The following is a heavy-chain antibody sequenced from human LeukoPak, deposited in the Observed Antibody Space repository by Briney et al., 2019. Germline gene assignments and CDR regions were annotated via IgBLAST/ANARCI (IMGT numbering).Heavy chain of an antibody. J-gene: IGHJ4*02. Sequence: ASVKVSCKVSGYTLTELSMHWVRQAPGKGLERMGGFDPEDGETIYAQKFQGRVTMTEDTSTDTAYMELSSLRSEDTAVYYCATRSGSGSYLYYFDYWGQGTLVTVSS. CDR1: GYTLTELS. V-gene: IGHV1-24*01. D-gene: IGHD3-10*01. CDR3: ATRSGSGSYLYYFDY. CDR2: FDPEDGET.